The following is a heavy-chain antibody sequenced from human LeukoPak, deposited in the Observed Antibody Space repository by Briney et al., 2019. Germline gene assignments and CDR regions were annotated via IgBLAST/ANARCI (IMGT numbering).Heavy chain of an antibody. D-gene: IGHD2-2*01. Sequence: SETLSLTCTVSGVSISSYYWSWIRQPPGKGLEWIGFLYYSGRTSYNPSLKSRVTISFDTSKNQFSLQLSSVTAADTAVYYCARGPVPATPNAFNVWGQGTLVTVSS. J-gene: IGHJ3*01. V-gene: IGHV4-59*01. CDR1: GVSISSYY. CDR2: LYYSGRT. CDR3: ARGPVPATPNAFNV.